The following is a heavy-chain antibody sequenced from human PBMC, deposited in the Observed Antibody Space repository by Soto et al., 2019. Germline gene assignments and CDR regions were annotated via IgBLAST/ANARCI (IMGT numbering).Heavy chain of an antibody. V-gene: IGHV3-64D*06. CDR3: VKGAYSSAYSAFDI. CDR2: ISSNGGST. Sequence: PWWCXRLCWAAGVFIFIIYTIYLFRQAPGKGLEYVSAISSNGGSTYDADSVKDRFIISRDNSKNTLYLQMRGMRAEDTDVYYCVKGAYSSAYSAFDIWGKGTMVTASS. D-gene: IGHD3-16*01. CDR1: VFIFIIYT. J-gene: IGHJ3*02.